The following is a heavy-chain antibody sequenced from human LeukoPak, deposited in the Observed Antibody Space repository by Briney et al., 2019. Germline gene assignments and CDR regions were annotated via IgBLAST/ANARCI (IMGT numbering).Heavy chain of an antibody. J-gene: IGHJ4*02. CDR3: ARAQLWFGT. V-gene: IGHV3-30*02. D-gene: IGHD5-18*01. CDR2: MPYDGSNK. Sequence: PGGSLRLSCEASGFSVSSNYMNWVRQAPGKGLEWLAFMPYDGSNKYYADSVKGRFTISRDNAKNSLYLQMNSLRAEDTAVYYCARAQLWFGTWGQGTLVTVSS. CDR1: GFSVSSNY.